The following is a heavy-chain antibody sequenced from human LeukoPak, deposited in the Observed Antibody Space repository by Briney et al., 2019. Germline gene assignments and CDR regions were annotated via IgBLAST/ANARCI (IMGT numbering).Heavy chain of an antibody. J-gene: IGHJ4*02. V-gene: IGHV3-11*05. CDR1: GFTFSDYY. CDR3: ARGLSSYCSSTSCYPYDY. CDR2: ISSSSSYT. D-gene: IGHD2-2*01. Sequence: PGRSLRLSCAASGFTFSDYYMSWIRQAPGKGLEWVSYISSSSSYTNYADSVKGRFTISRDNAKNSLYLQMNSLRAEDTAVYYCARGLSSYCSSTSCYPYDYWGQGTLVTVSS.